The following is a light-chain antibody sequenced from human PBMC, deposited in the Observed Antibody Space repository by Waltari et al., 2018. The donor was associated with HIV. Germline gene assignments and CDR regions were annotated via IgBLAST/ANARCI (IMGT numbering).Light chain of an antibody. V-gene: IGLV1-40*01. CDR2: GNI. J-gene: IGLJ2*01. CDR1: SSNVQAASD. Sequence: QSVLTQPPSVSGAPGQRVTISCTKSSSNVQAASDVHWFQQVPGTAPKLLIYGNINRPSGVPDRFSGSRSGTSASLAITGLQAEDEADYYCQSYDTSLTDIIFGGGTKLTV. CDR3: QSYDTSLTDII.